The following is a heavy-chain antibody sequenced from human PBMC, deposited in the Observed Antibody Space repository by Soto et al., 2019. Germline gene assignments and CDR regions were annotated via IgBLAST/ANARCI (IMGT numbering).Heavy chain of an antibody. CDR2: INPNGGGT. CDR3: ASGGLATATPDN. CDR1: VYTFTGFY. D-gene: IGHD2-21*02. J-gene: IGHJ4*02. V-gene: IGHV1-2*02. Sequence: ASVKLSCKACVYTFTGFYIQWVRPAPGQGLEWMGWINPNGGGTNYARQFQGRVTMTRDTSISTAFMELSRLRSDDTAVYYCASGGLATATPDNWGQGTLVTVSS.